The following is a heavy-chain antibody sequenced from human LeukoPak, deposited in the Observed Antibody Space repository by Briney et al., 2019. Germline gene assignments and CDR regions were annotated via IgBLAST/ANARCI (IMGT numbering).Heavy chain of an antibody. J-gene: IGHJ4*02. CDR3: ARDAPYFDY. Sequence: PGGSLRLSCAASGFTFSGYAMHWVRQAPGKGLEWVAVISYDGSNKYYADSVKGRFTISRDNSKNTLYLQMNSLRAEDTAVYYCARDAPYFDYWGQGTLVTVSS. V-gene: IGHV3-30-3*01. CDR2: ISYDGSNK. CDR1: GFTFSGYA.